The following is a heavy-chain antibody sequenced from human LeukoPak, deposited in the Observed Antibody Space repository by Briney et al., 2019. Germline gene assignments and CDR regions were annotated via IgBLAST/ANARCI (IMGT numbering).Heavy chain of an antibody. CDR1: GYTFTCYY. CDR3: AKDHGSSDWYYFDY. V-gene: IGHV1-2*02. CDR2: INPNSGAT. Sequence: ASLKVSCKASGYTFTCYYMHWVRQAPGQGLEWMGWINPNSGATNFAQKFQGRVSMTRDTSISTAYMELSSLRSDDTAVYYCAKDHGSSDWYYFDYWGQGTLVTVSS. D-gene: IGHD6-13*01. J-gene: IGHJ4*02.